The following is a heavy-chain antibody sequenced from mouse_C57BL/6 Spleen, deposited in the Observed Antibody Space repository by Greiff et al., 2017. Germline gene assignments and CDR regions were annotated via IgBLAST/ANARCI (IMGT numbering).Heavy chain of an antibody. D-gene: IGHD2-3*01. CDR1: GYSFTGYY. V-gene: IGHV1-42*01. J-gene: IGHJ2*01. Sequence: VQLQQSGPELVKPGASVKISCKASGYSFTGYYMNWVKQSPEKSLEWIGEINPSTGGTTYNQKFKAKATLTVDKSSSTAYMQLKSLTSEDSAVYYCARWAYDGYPFDYWGQGTTLTVSS. CDR3: ARWAYDGYPFDY. CDR2: INPSTGGT.